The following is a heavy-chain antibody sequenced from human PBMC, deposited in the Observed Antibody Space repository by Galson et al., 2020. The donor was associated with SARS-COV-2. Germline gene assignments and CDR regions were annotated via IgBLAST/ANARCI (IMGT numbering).Heavy chain of an antibody. J-gene: IGHJ4*02. V-gene: IGHV1-69*01. CDR2: IIPIFGTA. CDR3: ASAGLWGPLKGATILDY. D-gene: IGHD1-26*01. CDR1: GGTFSSYA. Sequence: KISCKASGGTFSSYAISWVRQAPGQGLEWMGGIIPIFGTANYAQKFQGRVTITADESTSTAYMELSSLRSEDTAVYYCASAGLWGPLKGATILDYWGQGTLVTVSS.